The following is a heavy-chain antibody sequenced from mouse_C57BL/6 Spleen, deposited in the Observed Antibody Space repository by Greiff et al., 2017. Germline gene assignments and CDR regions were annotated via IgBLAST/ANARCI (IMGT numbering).Heavy chain of an antibody. CDR3: ASGWDVWYFEV. Sequence: QVQLQQSGPELVKPGASVKISCKASGYSFTSYYIHWVKQRPGQGLEWIGWIYPGCGNTKYNEKFKGKATLTTDTSSSTAYMQLSNLTSEDSAVYDCASGWDVWYFEVWGTGTTVTGSS. CDR1: GYSFTSYY. D-gene: IGHD4-1*01. CDR2: IYPGCGNT. V-gene: IGHV1-66*01. J-gene: IGHJ1*03.